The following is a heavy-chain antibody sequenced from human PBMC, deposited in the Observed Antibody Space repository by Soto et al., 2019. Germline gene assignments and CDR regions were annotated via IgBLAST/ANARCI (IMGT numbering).Heavy chain of an antibody. CDR1: GGSINSNNYY. V-gene: IGHV4-39*02. CDR2: IYYDGST. Sequence: SETLSLTCTVSGGSINSNNYYWAWIRQPPGKGLAWIASIYYDGSTYYDTSLKSRVTISRDTSKNQFSLRLTSMTAADTAVYYYAKVVVAATRHSDFDSWGQGTLVTVSS. CDR3: AKVVVAATRHSDFDS. J-gene: IGHJ4*02. D-gene: IGHD2-15*01.